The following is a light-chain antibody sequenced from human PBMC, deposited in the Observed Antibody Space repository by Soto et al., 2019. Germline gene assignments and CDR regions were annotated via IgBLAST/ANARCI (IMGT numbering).Light chain of an antibody. CDR3: SSYVASNNLRV. Sequence: QSALTQPPSASASPGQSVSISGTGTSSDFGAYKYVSWYQQHPGKAPKLIIYEVNQRPSGVPDRFSGSKSGNTASLTVSGLQAEDEADYYCSSYVASNNLRVFGTGTKVTVL. CDR1: SSDFGAYKY. J-gene: IGLJ1*01. CDR2: EVN. V-gene: IGLV2-8*01.